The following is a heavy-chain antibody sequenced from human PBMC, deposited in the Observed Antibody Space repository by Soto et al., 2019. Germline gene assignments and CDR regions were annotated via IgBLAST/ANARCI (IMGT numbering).Heavy chain of an antibody. D-gene: IGHD3-3*01. CDR1: GFTFSNAW. CDR3: TTYYDFWSGYSLRGYYYYMDV. Sequence: GGSLRLSCAASGFTFSNAWMSWVRQAPGKGLEWVGRIKSKTDGGTTDYAAPVKGRFTISRDDSKNTLYLQMNSLKTEDTAVYYCTTYYDFWSGYSLRGYYYYMDVWGKGTTVTVSS. CDR2: IKSKTDGGTT. V-gene: IGHV3-15*01. J-gene: IGHJ6*03.